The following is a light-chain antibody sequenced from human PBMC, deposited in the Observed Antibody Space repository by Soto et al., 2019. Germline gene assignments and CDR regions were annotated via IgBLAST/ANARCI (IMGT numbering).Light chain of an antibody. V-gene: IGLV2-23*01. CDR2: EGT. J-gene: IGLJ1*01. CDR3: CSYAGNSVYG. Sequence: QSVLTQPASVSGSPGQSITISCTGTSSNVGSYNLVSWFQQLPGKVPKLMMYEGTKRPSGVSDRFSGSKSGNTASLTNSGLQAEDEAEYYCCSYAGNSVYGFGTGTKVTVL. CDR1: SSNVGSYNL.